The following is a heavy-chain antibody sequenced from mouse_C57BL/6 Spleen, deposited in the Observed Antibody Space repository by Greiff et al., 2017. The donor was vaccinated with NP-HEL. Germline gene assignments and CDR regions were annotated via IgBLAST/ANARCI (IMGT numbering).Heavy chain of an antibody. D-gene: IGHD3-2*02. CDR1: GYTFTSYW. J-gene: IGHJ3*01. Sequence: QVQLQQPGAELVKPGASVKMSCKASGYTFTSYWITWVKQRPGQGLEWIGDIYPGSGSTNYNEKFKSKATLTVDTSSSTAYMQLSSLTSEDSAVYYCARTSSGLRLFAYWGQGTLVTVSA. CDR3: ARTSSGLRLFAY. V-gene: IGHV1-55*01. CDR2: IYPGSGST.